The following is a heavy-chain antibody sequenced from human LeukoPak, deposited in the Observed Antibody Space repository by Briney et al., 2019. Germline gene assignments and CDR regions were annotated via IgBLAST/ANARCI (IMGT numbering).Heavy chain of an antibody. Sequence: SGGSLRLSCAASGFPFSSYWTHWVRQAPGKGLVWVSRIKTDGISTSYPDSVKGRFTISRDNAKNTLYLQMNSLRAEDTAVYYCAREGRAFDIWGQGTMVTVSS. CDR2: IKTDGIST. J-gene: IGHJ3*02. CDR1: GFPFSSYW. V-gene: IGHV3-74*01. CDR3: AREGRAFDI.